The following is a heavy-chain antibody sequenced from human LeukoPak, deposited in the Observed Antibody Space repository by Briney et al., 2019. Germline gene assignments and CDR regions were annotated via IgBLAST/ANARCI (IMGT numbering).Heavy chain of an antibody. Sequence: PGGSLRLSCAGSGFSFSSYGMHWVRQAPGKGLEWMAFIRSDGSNKYYADSVKGRFTISRDNARNSLYLQMNGLRADDSAVYYCARGGYCSPRTCYLVFDQWGQGTPVTVSS. CDR1: GFSFSSYG. CDR2: IRSDGSNK. D-gene: IGHD2-15*01. V-gene: IGHV3-30*02. J-gene: IGHJ4*02. CDR3: ARGGYCSPRTCYLVFDQ.